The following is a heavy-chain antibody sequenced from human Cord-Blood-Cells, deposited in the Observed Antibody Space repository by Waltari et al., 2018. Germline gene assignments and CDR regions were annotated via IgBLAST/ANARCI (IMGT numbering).Heavy chain of an antibody. CDR2: ISGSGGST. V-gene: IGHV3-23*01. J-gene: IGHJ3*02. CDR1: GFTFSTYA. D-gene: IGHD3-10*01. Sequence: EVQLLESGGGLVQSGGSLRLSCAASGFTFSTYAMSWVRHAPGKGLEWVSAISGSGGSTYYADSVKGRFTISRDNSKNTLYLQMNSLRAEDTAVYYCAKTAQGMRDNDAFDIWGQGTMVTVSS. CDR3: AKTAQGMRDNDAFDI.